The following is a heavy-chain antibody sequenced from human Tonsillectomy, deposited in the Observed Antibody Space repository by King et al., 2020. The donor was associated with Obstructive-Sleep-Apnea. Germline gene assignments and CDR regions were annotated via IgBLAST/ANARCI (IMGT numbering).Heavy chain of an antibody. CDR1: GGSISSYY. J-gene: IGHJ4*02. D-gene: IGHD3-22*01. V-gene: IGHV4-59*01. CDR3: ARGKYYDSSGYLYPFDY. Sequence: QLQESGPGLVKPSETLSLTCTVSGGSISSYYWSWIRQPPGKGLEWIGYIYYSGSTNYNPSLKSRVTISVDTSKNQFSLKLSSVTAADTAVYYCARGKYYDSSGYLYPFDYWGQGTLVTVSS. CDR2: IYYSGST.